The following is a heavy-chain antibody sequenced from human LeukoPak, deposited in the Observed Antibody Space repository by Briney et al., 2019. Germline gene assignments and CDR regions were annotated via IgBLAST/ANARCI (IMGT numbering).Heavy chain of an antibody. V-gene: IGHV3-23*01. J-gene: IGHJ4*02. CDR3: ARDAEGYGSGSYYG. D-gene: IGHD3-10*01. Sequence: GGSLRLSCAASGFTFSSYAMSWVRQAPGKGLEWVSAISGSGGGTYYADSVKGRFTVSRDNSKNTLYLQMNSLRAEDAAVYYCARDAEGYGSGSYYGWGQGTLVTVSS. CDR1: GFTFSSYA. CDR2: ISGSGGGT.